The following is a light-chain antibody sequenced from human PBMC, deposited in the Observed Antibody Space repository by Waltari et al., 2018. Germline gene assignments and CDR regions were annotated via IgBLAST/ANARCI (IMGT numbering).Light chain of an antibody. V-gene: IGKV3-20*01. CDR2: GAS. J-gene: IGKJ2*01. CDR3: QQYDSTPYT. CDR1: QSLSSSY. Sequence: EIVLTQSPDTLSLSPGDRAALSCRASQSLSSSYFAWYQQKPGQPPRLLIYGASRRATGIPDRFSGSGSETDFALTISRLEPEDFAVYYCQQYDSTPYTFGQGTKLEIK.